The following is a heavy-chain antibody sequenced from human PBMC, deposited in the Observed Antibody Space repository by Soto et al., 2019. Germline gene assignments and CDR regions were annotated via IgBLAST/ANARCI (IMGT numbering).Heavy chain of an antibody. Sequence: QVQLVESGGGVVQPGRSLRLTCAASGFIFSGSGMHWVRQAQGKGLDWVALVSNDGIRKYYGDSVKGRFTISRDNAENTLYLQMNSLRAEDSAVYYCARWVGGSMYDNSGKYDSWGQGTLVTVSS. D-gene: IGHD3-22*01. CDR3: ARWVGGSMYDNSGKYDS. CDR1: GFIFSGSG. V-gene: IGHV3-30*03. CDR2: VSNDGIRK. J-gene: IGHJ5*01.